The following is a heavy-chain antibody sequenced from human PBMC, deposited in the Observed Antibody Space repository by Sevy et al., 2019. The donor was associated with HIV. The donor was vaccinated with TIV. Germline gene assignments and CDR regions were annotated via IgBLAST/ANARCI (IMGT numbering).Heavy chain of an antibody. D-gene: IGHD6-13*01. Sequence: QLEGSLRLSCAASGFTFSDHYMEWVRQAPGKGLEWVGRIRNKADSYTTEYAASVKGRFTISRDDSKNSLYLLMNSLKTEDTAVYYCATHAGIAAAGRVFDYWGQGTLVTVSS. V-gene: IGHV3-72*01. CDR2: IRNKADSYTT. CDR1: GFTFSDHY. J-gene: IGHJ4*02. CDR3: ATHAGIAAAGRVFDY.